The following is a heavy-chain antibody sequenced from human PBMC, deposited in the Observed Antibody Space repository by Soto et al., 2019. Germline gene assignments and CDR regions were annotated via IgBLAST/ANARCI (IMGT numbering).Heavy chain of an antibody. CDR1: GFTFSNYA. J-gene: IGHJ3*02. V-gene: IGHV3-23*01. Sequence: QPGGSLRLSVAASGFTFSNYAMSWVRQAPGKGLEWVSRIGGGGDDTYYADSVKGRFIISRDNSKSTLSLQMNGLRGEDTAVYYCAKDRMKNHCVWDHFAIWGPGRMVTVSS. CDR2: IGGGGDDT. D-gene: IGHD1-26*01. CDR3: AKDRMKNHCVWDHFAI.